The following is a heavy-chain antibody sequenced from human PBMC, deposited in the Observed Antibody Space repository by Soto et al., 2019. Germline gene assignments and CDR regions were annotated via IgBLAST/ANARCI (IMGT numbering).Heavy chain of an antibody. D-gene: IGHD6-19*01. V-gene: IGHV3-23*01. CDR1: GFTFAGYST. J-gene: IGHJ4*02. CDR2: ISGSGGST. CDR3: AKDRGGFAGGWDYFDY. Sequence: EVHLLESGGGLVQPGGSLRLSCAASGFTFAGYSTMSWVRQAPGKGLEWVSSISGSGGSTYYADSVKGRFTISRDNFKNTLYLQMNALSAEDTAFYYCAKDRGGFAGGWDYFDYWGQGALVTVSS.